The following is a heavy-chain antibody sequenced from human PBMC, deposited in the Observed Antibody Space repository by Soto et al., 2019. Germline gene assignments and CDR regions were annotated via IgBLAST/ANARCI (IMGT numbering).Heavy chain of an antibody. D-gene: IGHD2-8*01. J-gene: IGHJ3*02. CDR3: ARRGYYAISAFDI. CDR1: GGSISSSSYY. CDR2: IYYSGST. V-gene: IGHV4-39*01. Sequence: SETLSLTCTVSGGSISSSSYYWGWIRQPPGKGLEWIGSIYYSGSTYYNPSLKSRVTISVDTSKNQFSLKLSSVTAADTAVYYCARRGYYAISAFDIWGQGTMGTVSS.